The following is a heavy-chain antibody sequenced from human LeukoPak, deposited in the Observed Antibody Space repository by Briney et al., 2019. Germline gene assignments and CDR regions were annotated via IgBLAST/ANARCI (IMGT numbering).Heavy chain of an antibody. CDR1: GGSISSYY. CDR3: ARRRKYSSSWNWFDP. Sequence: SETLSLTCTVSGGSISSYYWSWIRQPPGKGLEWIGYIYYSGSTNYNPSLKSRVTISVDTSKNQFSLKLSSVTAADTAVYYCARRRKYSSSWNWFDPWGQGTLVTVSS. V-gene: IGHV4-59*12. J-gene: IGHJ5*02. CDR2: IYYSGST. D-gene: IGHD6-13*01.